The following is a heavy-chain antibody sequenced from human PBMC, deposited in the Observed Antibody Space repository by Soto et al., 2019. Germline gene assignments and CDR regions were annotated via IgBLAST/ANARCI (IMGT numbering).Heavy chain of an antibody. D-gene: IGHD4-17*01. CDR3: ARDSWAPPATVTD. V-gene: IGHV3-66*01. CDR2: IYSGGST. CDR1: GFTVSSNY. J-gene: IGHJ4*02. Sequence: GGSLRLSCAASGFTVSSNYMSWVRQAPGKGLEWVSVIYSGGSTYYADSVKGRFTISRDNSKNTLYLQMNSLRAEDTAVYYCARDSWAPPATVTDWGQGTLVTVSS.